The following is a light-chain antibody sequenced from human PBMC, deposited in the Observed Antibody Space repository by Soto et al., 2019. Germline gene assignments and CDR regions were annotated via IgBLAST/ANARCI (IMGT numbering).Light chain of an antibody. V-gene: IGKV3-20*01. Sequence: EIVLTQSPGTLSLSTGERATLSCRASQSVSSSYFAWYQQKPGQAPRLLIYGASSRATGTSDRFSGSGSGTDFPLIISRLEAEDFAVYYCQQYGISPWTFGQGTNVDI. CDR1: QSVSSSY. CDR2: GAS. J-gene: IGKJ1*01. CDR3: QQYGISPWT.